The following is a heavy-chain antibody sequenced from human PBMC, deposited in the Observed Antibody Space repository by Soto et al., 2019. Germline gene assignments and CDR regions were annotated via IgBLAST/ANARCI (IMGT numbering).Heavy chain of an antibody. V-gene: IGHV3-23*01. D-gene: IGHD3-3*01. Sequence: GGSLRLSCAASGFTFSSYAMSWVRQAPGKGLEWVSAISGSGGSTYDADSVKGRFTISRDNSKNTMYLQMNSLRAEDSAVYYCAKVPAFISVFGVVQDYWGQGTLVTVSS. J-gene: IGHJ4*02. CDR3: AKVPAFISVFGVVQDY. CDR1: GFTFSSYA. CDR2: ISGSGGST.